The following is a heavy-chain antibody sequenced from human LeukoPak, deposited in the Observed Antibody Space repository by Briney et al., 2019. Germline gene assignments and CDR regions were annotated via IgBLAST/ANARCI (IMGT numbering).Heavy chain of an antibody. Sequence: PGRSLRLSCAASGFPFNTYPMHWVRQAPGKGLERVALVSSDGNSKYYADSVKGRFTISRDNSKDMLYLQVDSLRTEDTAIYYCARGGYIDALNCWGRGTLVTVSS. J-gene: IGHJ4*02. CDR1: GFPFNTYP. CDR3: ARGGYIDALNC. D-gene: IGHD5-24*01. CDR2: VSSDGNSK. V-gene: IGHV3-30*04.